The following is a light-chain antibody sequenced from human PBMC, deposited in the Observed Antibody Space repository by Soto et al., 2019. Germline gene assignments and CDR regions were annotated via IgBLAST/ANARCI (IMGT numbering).Light chain of an antibody. V-gene: IGLV2-14*01. J-gene: IGLJ2*01. CDR3: SSYTSSSAHVV. Sequence: QSALTQPPSVSGSPGQSITISCTGTSSDVGGYNYVSWCQQHPGKAPKLMIYYFSNRPSGDSNRFSGSKSGNTASLTISGLQAEDDADYYCSSYTSSSAHVVFGGGTKVTVL. CDR2: YFS. CDR1: SSDVGGYNY.